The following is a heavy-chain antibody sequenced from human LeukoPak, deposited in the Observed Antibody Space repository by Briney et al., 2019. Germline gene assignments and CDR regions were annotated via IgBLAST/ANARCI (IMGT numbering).Heavy chain of an antibody. CDR3: ARDHLSSGSSPDYYYYYYMDV. Sequence: WGSLRLSCAASGFTFSSYWMHWVRQVPGKGLVWVSRINSDWSSTSYADSVKGRFTISRDNAKNTLYLQMNSLIAEDTAVYYCARDHLSSGSSPDYYYYYYMDVWGKGTTVTISS. V-gene: IGHV3-74*01. CDR2: INSDWSST. CDR1: GFTFSSYW. J-gene: IGHJ6*03. D-gene: IGHD6-19*01.